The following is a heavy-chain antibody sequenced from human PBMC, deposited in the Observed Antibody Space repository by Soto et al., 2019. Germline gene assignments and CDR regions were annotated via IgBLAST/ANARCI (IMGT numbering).Heavy chain of an antibody. Sequence: EVQLLESGGGLVQPGGSLRISCAASGFTFSSYSMTWLRQAPGKWLEWVSTISNSGGSTYYIDSVKGRFTISRDNSKNTLYLQMNSLRAEDTAVYFCAKDWTSIWGQGTMVTVSS. J-gene: IGHJ3*02. CDR3: AKDWTSI. V-gene: IGHV3-23*01. CDR2: ISNSGGST. CDR1: GFTFSSYS. D-gene: IGHD3-3*01.